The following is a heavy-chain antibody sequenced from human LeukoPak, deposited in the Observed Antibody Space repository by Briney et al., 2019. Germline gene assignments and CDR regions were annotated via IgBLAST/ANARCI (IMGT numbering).Heavy chain of an antibody. Sequence: PGGSLRLSCAASGFTFSSHWMHWVRQAPGEGLVWVSLIDGDGTNTNYADSVKGRFVISRDNAKNTLFLQMSSLRADDTGVYYCTRDLGHCSGGTCFPSGPADYWGQGTPVTVSS. V-gene: IGHV3-74*01. CDR2: IDGDGTNT. CDR1: GFTFSSHW. D-gene: IGHD2-15*01. J-gene: IGHJ4*02. CDR3: TRDLGHCSGGTCFPSGPADY.